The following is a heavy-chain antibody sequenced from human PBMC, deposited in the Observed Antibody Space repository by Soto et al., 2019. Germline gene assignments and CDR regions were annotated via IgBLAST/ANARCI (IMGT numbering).Heavy chain of an antibody. CDR1: GFTFSSYA. D-gene: IGHD1-26*01. CDR2: ISGSGGST. V-gene: IGHV3-23*01. CDR3: ASRGSGSYYGS. J-gene: IGHJ5*02. Sequence: EVQLLESGGGLVQPGGSLRLSCAASGFTFSSYAMRWVRQAPVKGLEWVSAISGSGGSTYYADSVKGRFTISRDNSKNTLCLQMNSLRAENPAVYDCASRGSGSYYGSWGQGTLVTVSS.